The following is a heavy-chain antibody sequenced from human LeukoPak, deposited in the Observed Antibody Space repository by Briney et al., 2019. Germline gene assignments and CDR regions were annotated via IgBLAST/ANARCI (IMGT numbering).Heavy chain of an antibody. Sequence: SETLSLTCTVSGGSLSNGGYYWTWIRQRPGKGLEWIGYIYYGGSTYYNPSLKSRITMSLDTSQNQFSLKLNSVTAADTAVYYCARGHGGMATIGVFDIWGQGTMVTVSS. CDR1: GGSLSNGGYY. J-gene: IGHJ3*02. D-gene: IGHD5-24*01. V-gene: IGHV4-31*03. CDR2: IYYGGST. CDR3: ARGHGGMATIGVFDI.